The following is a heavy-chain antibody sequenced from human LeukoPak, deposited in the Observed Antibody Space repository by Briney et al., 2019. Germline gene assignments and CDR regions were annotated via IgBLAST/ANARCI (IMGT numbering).Heavy chain of an antibody. CDR1: GGSISIYY. V-gene: IGHV4-59*01. CDR3: ARDLGGPFDY. Sequence: SEPLSLTCTVSGGSISIYYWSWIRQSPGKGLEWIGYMYYSGSTNYNPSLKSRVTISVDTSKNHFSLKLSSVTAADTAVYYCARDLGGPFDYWGQGTQVTVSS. J-gene: IGHJ4*02. CDR2: MYYSGST. D-gene: IGHD3-10*01.